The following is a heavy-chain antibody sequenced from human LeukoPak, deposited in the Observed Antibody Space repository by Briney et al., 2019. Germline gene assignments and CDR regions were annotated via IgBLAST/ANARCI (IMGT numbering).Heavy chain of an antibody. V-gene: IGHV1-8*03. Sequence: ASVKVSCKASGYTFTSYDINWVRQATGQGLEWMGWMNPNSGNTGYAQKFQGRVTITRNTSISTAYMELSSLRSEDTAVYYCARSLGGGYDFWSGYLGYYFDYWGQGTLVTVSS. CDR2: MNPNSGNT. CDR1: GYTFTSYD. CDR3: ARSLGGGYDFWSGYLGYYFDY. D-gene: IGHD3-3*01. J-gene: IGHJ4*02.